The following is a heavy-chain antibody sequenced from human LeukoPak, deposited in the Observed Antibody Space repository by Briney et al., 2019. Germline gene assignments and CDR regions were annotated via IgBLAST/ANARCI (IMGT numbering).Heavy chain of an antibody. CDR3: ATVTSFWSGYHIFDY. Sequence: ASVKVSCKVSGYTLTELSMHWVRQAPGKGLEWMGGFDPEDGETIHAQKFQGRVTMTEDTSTDTAYMELSSLRSEDTAVYYCATVTSFWSGYHIFDYWGQGTLVTVSS. V-gene: IGHV1-24*01. D-gene: IGHD3-3*01. J-gene: IGHJ4*02. CDR2: FDPEDGET. CDR1: GYTLTELS.